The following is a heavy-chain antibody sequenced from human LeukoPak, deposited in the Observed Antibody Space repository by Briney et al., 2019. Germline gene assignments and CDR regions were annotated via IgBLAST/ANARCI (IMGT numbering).Heavy chain of an antibody. CDR1: GYTFTSYG. CDR2: ISAYNGNT. CDR3: ARGPAYYYDSSGYYY. Sequence: GASVKVSCKESGYTFTSYGTSWVRQAPGQGLEWMGWISAYNGNTNYAQKLQGRVTMTTDTSTSTAYMELRSLRSDDTAVYYCARGPAYYYDSSGYYYWGQGTLVTVSS. J-gene: IGHJ4*02. V-gene: IGHV1-18*01. D-gene: IGHD3-22*01.